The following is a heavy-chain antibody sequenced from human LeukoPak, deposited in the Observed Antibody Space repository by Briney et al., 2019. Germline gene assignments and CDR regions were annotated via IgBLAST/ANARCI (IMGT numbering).Heavy chain of an antibody. Sequence: SVKVSCKASGYTFTSYDISWVRQAPGQGLEWMGGIIAIFGTANYAQKFQGRVTITADESTSTAYMELSSLRSEDTAVYYCHGSFLVVVAATGEYYFDYWGQGTLVTVSS. J-gene: IGHJ4*02. CDR2: IIAIFGTA. CDR3: HGSFLVVVAATGEYYFDY. V-gene: IGHV1-69*13. D-gene: IGHD2-15*01. CDR1: GYTFTSYD.